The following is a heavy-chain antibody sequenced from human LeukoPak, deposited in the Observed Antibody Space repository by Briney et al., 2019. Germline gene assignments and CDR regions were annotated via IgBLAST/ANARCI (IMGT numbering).Heavy chain of an antibody. CDR2: IRYDGSNK. V-gene: IGHV3-30*02. CDR3: AKGFFDYGDYGYYFDY. J-gene: IGHJ4*02. CDR1: GFMFSAYG. D-gene: IGHD4-17*01. Sequence: GGSLRLSCAASGFMFSAYGMHWVRQAPGKGLEWVAFIRYDGSNKYYTDSVKGRFTISRDNSQNTLYLQMNSLRIEDTAVYYCAKGFFDYGDYGYYFDYWGQGTLVTVSS.